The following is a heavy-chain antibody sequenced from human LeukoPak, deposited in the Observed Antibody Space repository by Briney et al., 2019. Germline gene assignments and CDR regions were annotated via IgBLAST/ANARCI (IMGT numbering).Heavy chain of an antibody. Sequence: SETLSLTCTVSGGSISGYYWSWIRQPPGKGLEWIGYIYYSGSTNYNPSLKSRVTMSVDTSKNQFSLKLSSVTAADTAVYYCARYQTPIAAAGSRYAFDIWGQGTMVTVSP. CDR1: GGSISGYY. CDR3: ARYQTPIAAAGSRYAFDI. CDR2: IYYSGST. V-gene: IGHV4-59*01. J-gene: IGHJ3*02. D-gene: IGHD6-13*01.